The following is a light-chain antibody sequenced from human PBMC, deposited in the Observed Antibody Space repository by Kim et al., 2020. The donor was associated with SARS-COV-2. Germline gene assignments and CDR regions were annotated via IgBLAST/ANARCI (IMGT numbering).Light chain of an antibody. Sequence: ALGQTVRITCQGDSLRSYYASWYQQKPGQAPVLVIYVKNNRPSGIPDRFSGSSSGNTASLTITGAQAEDEADYYCNSRDSSGNHLVFGGGTKVTVL. CDR3: NSRDSSGNHLV. CDR1: SLRSYY. CDR2: VKN. V-gene: IGLV3-19*01. J-gene: IGLJ2*01.